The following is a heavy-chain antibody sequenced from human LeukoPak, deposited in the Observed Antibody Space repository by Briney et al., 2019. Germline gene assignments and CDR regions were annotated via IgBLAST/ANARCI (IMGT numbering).Heavy chain of an antibody. J-gene: IGHJ4*02. CDR3: ARRIAAAGDFDY. CDR1: GGSFSGYY. V-gene: IGHV4-34*01. Sequence: SETLSLTCAVYGGSFSGYYWSWIRQPPGKGLEWIGEINHSGSTNYNPSLKSRVTISADTSKNQFSLKLSSVTAADTAVYYCARRIAAAGDFDYWGQGTLVTVSS. D-gene: IGHD6-13*01. CDR2: INHSGST.